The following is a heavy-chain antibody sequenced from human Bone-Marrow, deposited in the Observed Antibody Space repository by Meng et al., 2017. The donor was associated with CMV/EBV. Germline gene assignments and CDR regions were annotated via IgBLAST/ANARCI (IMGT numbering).Heavy chain of an antibody. CDR2: ISSSGSTI. CDR3: ARAVSYYDFWSGFTHNWFDP. V-gene: IGHV3-11*04. CDR1: GFTFSDYN. J-gene: IGHJ5*02. D-gene: IGHD3-3*01. Sequence: GESLKISCAASGFTFSDYNMSWIRQAPGKGLEWVSYISSSGSTIYYADSVKGRFTISRDNAKNSLYLQMNSLRAEDTAVYYCARAVSYYDFWSGFTHNWFDPWGQGTLVTVSS.